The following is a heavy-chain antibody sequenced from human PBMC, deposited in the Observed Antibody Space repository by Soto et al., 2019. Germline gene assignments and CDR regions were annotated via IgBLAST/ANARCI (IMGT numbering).Heavy chain of an antibody. J-gene: IGHJ4*02. V-gene: IGHV3-21*01. D-gene: IGHD2-21*02. CDR2: ISSSDKYI. CDR1: GFTFSNFG. Sequence: PGGSLSLSCVASGFTFSNFGLNWVRQAPGKGLEWVSSISSSDKYIYYADSVKGRFTISRDNAKNSLSLQMNSLRADDTAVYYCARVFCRGDCYSPLDYWGQGTLVTVSS. CDR3: ARVFCRGDCYSPLDY.